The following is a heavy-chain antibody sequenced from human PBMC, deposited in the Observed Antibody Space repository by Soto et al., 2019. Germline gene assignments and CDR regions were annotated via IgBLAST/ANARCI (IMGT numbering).Heavy chain of an antibody. CDR3: ARNHRYYYDSSGYYPAYYFDY. J-gene: IGHJ4*02. Sequence: SETLSLTCTVSGGSISSYYWSWIRQPPGKGLEWIGYIYYSGSTNYNPSLKSRVTISVDTSKNQFSLKLSSATAADTAVYYCARNHRYYYDSSGYYPAYYFDYWGQGTLVTVSS. V-gene: IGHV4-59*08. D-gene: IGHD3-22*01. CDR1: GGSISSYY. CDR2: IYYSGST.